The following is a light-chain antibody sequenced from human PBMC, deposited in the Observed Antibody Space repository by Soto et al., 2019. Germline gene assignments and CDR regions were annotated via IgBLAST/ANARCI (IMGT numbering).Light chain of an antibody. V-gene: IGLV2-8*01. CDR2: EVS. J-gene: IGLJ2*01. Sequence: QSVLTQPPSASGSPGQSVTISCTGTSSDIGAYNYVSWYQQYPGKAPKLIIYEVSQRPSGVPDRFSGSKSGNTASLTVSGLQLEDEADYYCSSLTGSDNPFGGGTKLTVL. CDR1: SSDIGAYNY. CDR3: SSLTGSDNP.